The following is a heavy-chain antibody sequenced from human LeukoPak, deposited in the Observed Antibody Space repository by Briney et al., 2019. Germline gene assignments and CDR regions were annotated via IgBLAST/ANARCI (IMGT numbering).Heavy chain of an antibody. D-gene: IGHD4-11*01. CDR1: GDSISNFY. CDR2: IFIRGLT. V-gene: IGHV4-4*07. CDR3: ARGFYSPHY. J-gene: IGHJ4*02. Sequence: PSETLSLTCTFSGDSISNFYWSWIRQPAGKGLEWIGRIFIRGLTNYNPSLKSRVIMSVDTSKNEFSLKLTSVTAADTAVYHCARGFYSPHYWGQGTLVSVSS.